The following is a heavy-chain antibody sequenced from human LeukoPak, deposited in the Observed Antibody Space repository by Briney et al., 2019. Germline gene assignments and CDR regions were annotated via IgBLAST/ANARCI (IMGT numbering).Heavy chain of an antibody. CDR1: GFTVSSNY. CDR2: IYSGGST. CDR3: AREMDYGGNSAFDY. Sequence: GGSLRLSCAASGFTVSSNYMSWVRQAPGKGLEWVSVIYSGGSTYYADSVKGRFTISRDNSKNTLYLQMNSLRAEDTAVYYCAREMDYGGNSAFDYWGQGTLVTVSS. J-gene: IGHJ4*02. V-gene: IGHV3-53*01. D-gene: IGHD4-23*01.